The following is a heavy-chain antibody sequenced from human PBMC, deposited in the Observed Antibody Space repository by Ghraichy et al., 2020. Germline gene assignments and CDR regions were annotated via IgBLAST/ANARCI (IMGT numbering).Heavy chain of an antibody. Sequence: GGSLRLSCTASGFTFGDYAMSWFRQAPGKGLEWVGFIRSKAYGGTTEYAASVKGRFTISRDDSKSIAYLQMNSLKTEDTAVYYCTRDIGVRFLDGLFDPWGQGTLVTVSS. CDR1: GFTFGDYA. CDR2: IRSKAYGGTT. J-gene: IGHJ5*02. D-gene: IGHD3-3*01. CDR3: TRDIGVRFLDGLFDP. V-gene: IGHV3-49*03.